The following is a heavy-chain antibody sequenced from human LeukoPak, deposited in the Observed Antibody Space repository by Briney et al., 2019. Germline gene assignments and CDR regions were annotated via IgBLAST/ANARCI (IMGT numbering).Heavy chain of an antibody. CDR2: IRYDGSSE. CDR1: GFTFNTYG. V-gene: IGHV3-30*02. CDR3: AKGPQTTVTQQNRPDY. Sequence: GGSLRLSCAASGFTFNTYGMHWFRQAPGKGLEWVAFIRYDGSSEYYAGSVKGRFTISRDNSKNTLYLQMNSLRVEDTALYYCAKGPQTTVTQQNRPDYWGQGTLVTVSS. D-gene: IGHD4-17*01. J-gene: IGHJ4*02.